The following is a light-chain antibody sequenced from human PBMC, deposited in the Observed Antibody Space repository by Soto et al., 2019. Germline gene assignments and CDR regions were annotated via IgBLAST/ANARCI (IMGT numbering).Light chain of an antibody. CDR1: SSDVGFYNY. V-gene: IGLV2-8*01. J-gene: IGLJ1*01. Sequence: QSALTQPPSASGSPGQSVTISCTGTSSDVGFYNYVSWYQQHPGKAPKLIISEVSQRPSGVPDRFSGSKSGNTASLTVSGLQAEEEADYYCSSYAGTNNFVFGTGTKLTVL. CDR2: EVS. CDR3: SSYAGTNNFV.